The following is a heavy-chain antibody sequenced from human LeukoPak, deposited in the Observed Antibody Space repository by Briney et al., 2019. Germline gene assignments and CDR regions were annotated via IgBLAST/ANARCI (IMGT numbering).Heavy chain of an antibody. V-gene: IGHV3-23*01. CDR3: ARCTASCYANAFDV. CDR2: INGGGDAT. J-gene: IGHJ3*01. CDR1: GFTFNNNA. Sequence: GGSLRLSCATSGFTFNNNAMGWVRQAPGKGLEWVSAINGGGDATEYAASVKGRFTISRDNSKNTLYLQMNSLRPDDAAVYYCARCTASCYANAFDVWGQGTLLTVSS. D-gene: IGHD2-2*01.